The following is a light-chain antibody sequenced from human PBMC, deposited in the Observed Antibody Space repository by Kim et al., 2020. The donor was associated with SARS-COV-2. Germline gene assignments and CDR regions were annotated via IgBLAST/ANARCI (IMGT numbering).Light chain of an antibody. CDR2: DAS. CDR3: QQRFNWPIT. Sequence: LSTGESAALYCRASQSVSSYLAGYQQKPGQAPRLLRYDASNRATGIPARFSGSGSGTDFTLTISSLEPEDFAVYYCQQRFNWPITFGQGTRLEIK. J-gene: IGKJ5*01. CDR1: QSVSSY. V-gene: IGKV3-11*01.